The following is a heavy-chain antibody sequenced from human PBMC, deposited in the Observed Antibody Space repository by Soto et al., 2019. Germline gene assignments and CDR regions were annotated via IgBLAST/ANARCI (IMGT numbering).Heavy chain of an antibody. V-gene: IGHV4-39*01. D-gene: IGHD2-2*01. Sequence: SETLSLTCTVSGGSISSSSYYWGWIRQPPGKGLEWIGSIYYSGSTYYNPSLKSRVTISVDTSKNQFSLKPSSVTAADTAVYYCASVVPAAIFGMDVWGQGTTVTVSS. CDR1: GGSISSSSYY. CDR3: ASVVPAAIFGMDV. CDR2: IYYSGST. J-gene: IGHJ6*02.